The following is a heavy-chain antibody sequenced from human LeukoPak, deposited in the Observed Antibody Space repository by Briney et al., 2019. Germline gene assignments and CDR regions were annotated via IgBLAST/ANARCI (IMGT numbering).Heavy chain of an antibody. CDR2: IYPGDSDT. CDR1: GYSFTTYW. V-gene: IGHV5-51*01. D-gene: IGHD3-22*01. CDR3: ARYPKNYHDVTRYFDL. J-gene: IGHJ4*02. Sequence: GESLKISCKGSGYSFTTYWIGWVRQMPGKGLECLGVIYPGDSDTRYSPSFQGQVTISADKSISTAYLQWSSLKASDTAIYYCARYPKNYHDVTRYFDLWGQGTLVTVSS.